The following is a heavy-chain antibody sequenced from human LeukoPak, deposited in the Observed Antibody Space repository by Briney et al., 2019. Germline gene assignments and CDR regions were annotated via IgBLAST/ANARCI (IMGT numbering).Heavy chain of an antibody. Sequence: GSLRLSCAASGFTFSSYSMSWVRQPPGKGLEWIATISYSGTTYYSPSLKSRVTISLDTSKNQLALKLSSVTAADTAIYYCARDFSSSSTVYYYYYMDVWGKGTTVTVSS. CDR2: ISYSGTT. D-gene: IGHD6-6*01. CDR1: GFTFSSYS. V-gene: IGHV4-39*06. CDR3: ARDFSSSSTVYYYYYMDV. J-gene: IGHJ6*03.